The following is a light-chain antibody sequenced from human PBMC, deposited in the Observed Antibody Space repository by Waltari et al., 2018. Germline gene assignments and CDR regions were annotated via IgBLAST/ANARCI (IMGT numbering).Light chain of an antibody. J-gene: IGLJ3*02. CDR2: RNN. CDR1: SSNIGSYS. Sequence: QSVLTQPPSASGPPGQRVTISCSGSSSNIGSYSVYWYQQLSGTAPKLLIYRNNERPSGVPDRFSGSKSGTSASLAITGLRSEDEAHYYCATWDDSLTGWVFGGGTKLAVL. CDR3: ATWDDSLTGWV. V-gene: IGLV1-47*01.